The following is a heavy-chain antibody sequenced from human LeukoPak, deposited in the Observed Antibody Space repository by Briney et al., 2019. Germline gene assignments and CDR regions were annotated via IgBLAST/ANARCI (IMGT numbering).Heavy chain of an antibody. CDR3: AIFYSYGSISSVY. J-gene: IGHJ4*02. D-gene: IGHD5-18*01. CDR1: GYSISSGYY. CDR2: IWHGGTT. V-gene: IGHV4-38-2*01. Sequence: SETLSLTCAVAGYSISSGYYWGWIRQPPGKGLEWIGSIWHGGTTYYNPSLKSRVTISVDTSKNQFSLELSSVTAADTALYYCAIFYSYGSISSVYCGQGTLVTVSS.